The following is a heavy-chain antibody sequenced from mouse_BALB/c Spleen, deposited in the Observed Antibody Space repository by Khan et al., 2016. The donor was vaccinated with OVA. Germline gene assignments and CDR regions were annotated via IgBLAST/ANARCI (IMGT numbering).Heavy chain of an antibody. Sequence: VQLKESGAELVKPGASVKLSCTASGFNIKDNYLPWVKQRPEQGLEWIGSIAPANGNTNYDPKFQGKATITADTSSNTSYLQLNSLTSEDAAVDYYARARYFPRDFEDWGAGTTVTVSS. D-gene: IGHD6-1*01. CDR1: GFNIKDNY. CDR2: IAPANGNT. CDR3: ARARYFPRDFED. V-gene: IGHV14-3*02. J-gene: IGHJ1*01.